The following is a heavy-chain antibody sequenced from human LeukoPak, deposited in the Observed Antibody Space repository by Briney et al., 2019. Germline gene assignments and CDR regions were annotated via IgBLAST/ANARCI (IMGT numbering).Heavy chain of an antibody. Sequence: GRSLRLSCAASGFTFSSYAMHWVRQAPGKGLEWVAVISYDGSNEYYADSVKGRFTISRDNSKNTLYLQMNSLRAEDTAVYYCAKVVEEDDYSFDYWGQGTLVTVSS. CDR2: ISYDGSNE. CDR3: AKVVEEDDYSFDY. CDR1: GFTFSSYA. V-gene: IGHV3-30-3*01. J-gene: IGHJ4*02. D-gene: IGHD4-11*01.